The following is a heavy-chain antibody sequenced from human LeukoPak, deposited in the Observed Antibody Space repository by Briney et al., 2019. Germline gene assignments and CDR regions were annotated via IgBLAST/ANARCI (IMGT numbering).Heavy chain of an antibody. CDR1: GGSIRSYY. CDR3: ARYSGSYLSPFDY. D-gene: IGHD1-26*01. CDR2: IYYRGST. J-gene: IGHJ4*02. Sequence: SETLSLTCTVSGGSIRSYYWSWIRQPPGKGLEWIGYIYYRGSTNYNPSLKSRVTMSVDTSKNQFSLKLTSVTAAGTAVYYCARYSGSYLSPFDYWGQGTLVTVSS. V-gene: IGHV4-59*08.